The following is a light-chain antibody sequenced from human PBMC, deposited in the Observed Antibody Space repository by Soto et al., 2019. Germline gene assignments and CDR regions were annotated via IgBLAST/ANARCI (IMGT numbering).Light chain of an antibody. CDR3: QSYDSSLSASV. J-gene: IGLJ3*02. Sequence: QSVLAQPPSVSGAPGQRVTISCTGSSSNIGAGHNVHWYQHLPESAPKLLMYGDNNRPLGVPDRFSGSKSGTSASLAITGLQAEDDADYYCQSYDSSLSASVFGGGTKLTVL. V-gene: IGLV1-40*01. CDR2: GDN. CDR1: SSNIGAGHN.